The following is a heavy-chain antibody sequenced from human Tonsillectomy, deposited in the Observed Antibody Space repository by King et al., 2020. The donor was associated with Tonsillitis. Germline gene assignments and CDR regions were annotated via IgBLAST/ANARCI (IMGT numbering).Heavy chain of an antibody. CDR3: ARDRNYYYGMDV. CDR2: ISYDGSNK. Sequence: VQLVESGGGVVQPGRSLRLSCAASGFTFRSYAMHWVRQAPGKGLEWVAVISYDGSNKYYADSVKGRFTISRDNSKNTLYLQMNSLRAEDTAVYYCARDRNYYYGMDVWGQGTTVTVSS. V-gene: IGHV3-30-3*01. CDR1: GFTFRSYA. J-gene: IGHJ6*02.